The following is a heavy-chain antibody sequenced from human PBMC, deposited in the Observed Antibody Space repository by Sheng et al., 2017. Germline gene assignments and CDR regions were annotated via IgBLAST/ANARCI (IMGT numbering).Heavy chain of an antibody. D-gene: IGHD3-10*01. CDR3: ARRLDYYGSGTLAFRYYYYMDV. CDR1: GYTFTSYG. V-gene: IGHV1-18*01. Sequence: QVQLVQSGAEVKKPGASVKVSCKASGYTFTSYGISWVRQAPGQGLEWMGWISAYNGNTNYAQKLQGRVTMTTDTSTSTAYMELRSLRSDDTAVYYCARRLDYYGSGTLAFRYYYYMDVWGKGPRSPSP. CDR2: ISAYNGNT. J-gene: IGHJ6*03.